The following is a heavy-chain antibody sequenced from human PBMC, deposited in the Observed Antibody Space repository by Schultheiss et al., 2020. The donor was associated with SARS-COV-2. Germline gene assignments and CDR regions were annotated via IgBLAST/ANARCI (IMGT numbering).Heavy chain of an antibody. D-gene: IGHD3-22*01. CDR2: ISSSSSTI. V-gene: IGHV3-48*01. CDR3: AKHYDSSGYRMDYYYYGMDV. Sequence: GGSLRLSCAASGFTFSSYSMNWVRQAPGKGLEWVSYISSSSSTIYYADSVKGRFTISRDNSKNTLYLQMNSLRAEDTAVYYCAKHYDSSGYRMDYYYYGMDVWGQGTTVTVSS. CDR1: GFTFSSYS. J-gene: IGHJ6*02.